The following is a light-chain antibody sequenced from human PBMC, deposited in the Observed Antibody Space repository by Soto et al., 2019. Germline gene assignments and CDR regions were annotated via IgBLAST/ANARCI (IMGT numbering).Light chain of an antibody. Sequence: EIVLTQSPGTLSLSPGERATLSCRASQSVSSDYLAWYQQKPGQAPRLLIYGASSRATGIPDRFSGSGSGTDFTLTISRLEPEDFAVYSCQQYGSSPLTFDGGTKVEIK. CDR3: QQYGSSPLT. J-gene: IGKJ4*01. CDR2: GAS. CDR1: QSVSSDY. V-gene: IGKV3-20*01.